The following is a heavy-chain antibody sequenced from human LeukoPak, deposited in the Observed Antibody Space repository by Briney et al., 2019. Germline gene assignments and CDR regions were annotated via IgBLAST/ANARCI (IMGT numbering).Heavy chain of an antibody. CDR2: INHSGST. CDR3: ARGEAARTFDY. D-gene: IGHD6-13*01. J-gene: IGHJ4*02. Sequence: PSETLSLTCAVYGXSFSGYYWSWIRQPPGKGREWIGEINHSGSTNYNPSLKSRVTISVDTSKNQFSLKLSSVTAADTAVYYCARGEAARTFDYWGQGTLVTVSS. CDR1: GXSFSGYY. V-gene: IGHV4-34*01.